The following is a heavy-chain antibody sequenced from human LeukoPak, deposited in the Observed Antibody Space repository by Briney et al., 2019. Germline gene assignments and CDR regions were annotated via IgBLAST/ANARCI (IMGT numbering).Heavy chain of an antibody. CDR3: ARDRSYCSGGSCSYYFDY. CDR1: GYSISSGYY. V-gene: IGHV4-38-2*02. J-gene: IGHJ4*02. CDR2: IYHSGST. D-gene: IGHD2-15*01. Sequence: PSETLSLTCTVSGYSISSGYYWGWIRQPPGKGLEWIGSIYHSGSTYYNPSLKSRVTISVDTSKNQFSLKLSSVTAADTAVYYCARDRSYCSGGSCSYYFDYWGQGTLVTVSS.